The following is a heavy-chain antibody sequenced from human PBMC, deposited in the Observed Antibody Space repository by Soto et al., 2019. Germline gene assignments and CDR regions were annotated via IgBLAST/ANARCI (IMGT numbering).Heavy chain of an antibody. Sequence: GASVKVSCKSSGYTFTNYYIHWVRQAPGQGLEWIGRINPNSGGTNLAQKFQDRVTMTRDTSITTVYMELYRLRYDDTAVYYCARRILYSSGWDYYFDSWGQGTLVTVSS. CDR1: GYTFTNYY. CDR3: ARRILYSSGWDYYFDS. V-gene: IGHV1-2*06. CDR2: INPNSGGT. J-gene: IGHJ4*02. D-gene: IGHD6-19*01.